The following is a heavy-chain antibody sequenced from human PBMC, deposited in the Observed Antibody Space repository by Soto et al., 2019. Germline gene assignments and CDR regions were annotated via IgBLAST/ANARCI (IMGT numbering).Heavy chain of an antibody. CDR2: IHNSSSTI. CDR3: ARAVQIIVLLPAAIDY. CDR1: GFTFSSYS. Sequence: EVQLVESGGGLVQPGASLRLSCAASGFTFSSYSMNWVRQAPGKGLEWVSYIHNSSSTIYYADSVRGRFTISRDNAKNSLYLQMNSLRDEDTAVYYCARAVQIIVLLPAAIDYWGQGTPVTVSS. J-gene: IGHJ4*02. D-gene: IGHD2-2*01. V-gene: IGHV3-48*02.